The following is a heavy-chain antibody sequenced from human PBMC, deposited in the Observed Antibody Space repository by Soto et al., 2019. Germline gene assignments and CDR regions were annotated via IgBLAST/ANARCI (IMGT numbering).Heavy chain of an antibody. CDR3: ASWGICFVESPTPDWFDP. Sequence: QVQLVQSGAEVKKPGSSVKVSCKASGGTFSSYAISWVRQAPGQGLEWMGGIIPIFGTANYAQKVQGRVTSTADEATSTAYMELSSLRSEDTAVYYWASWGICFVESPTPDWFDPWGQGTRVTVSA. CDR2: IIPIFGTA. CDR1: GGTFSSYA. V-gene: IGHV1-69*01. D-gene: IGHD3-10*01. J-gene: IGHJ5*02.